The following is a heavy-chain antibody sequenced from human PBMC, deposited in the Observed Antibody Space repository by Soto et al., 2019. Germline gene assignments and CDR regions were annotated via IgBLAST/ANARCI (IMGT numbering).Heavy chain of an antibody. CDR1: GFTFSSYA. J-gene: IGHJ6*02. D-gene: IGHD3-3*01. V-gene: IGHV3-30-3*01. Sequence: QVQLVESGGGVVQPGRSLRLSCAASGFTFSSYAMHWVRQAPGKGLEWVAVISYDGSNKYYADSVKGRFTISRDNSKNTLYLQMNSLRAEDTAVYYCARDHTIFGVAYYYYGMDVWGQGTTVTVSS. CDR3: ARDHTIFGVAYYYYGMDV. CDR2: ISYDGSNK.